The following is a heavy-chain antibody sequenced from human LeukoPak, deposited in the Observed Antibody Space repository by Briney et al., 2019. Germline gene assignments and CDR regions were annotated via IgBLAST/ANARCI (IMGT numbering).Heavy chain of an antibody. D-gene: IGHD3-10*01. J-gene: IGHJ4*02. CDR1: GGSISSDY. CDR2: IYYSGST. Sequence: SETLPLTCTVSGGSISSDYWSWIRQPPGRGLEWIGYIYYSGSTNYNPSLKSRVTISVDTSRNQFSLKLSSVTAADTAVYYCARETYYYGSGSYSPDYWGQGTLVTVSS. V-gene: IGHV4-59*01. CDR3: ARETYYYGSGSYSPDY.